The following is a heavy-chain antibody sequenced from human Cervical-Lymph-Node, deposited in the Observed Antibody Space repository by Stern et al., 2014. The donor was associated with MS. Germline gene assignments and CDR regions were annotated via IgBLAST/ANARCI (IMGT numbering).Heavy chain of an antibody. V-gene: IGHV5-51*01. Sequence: MQLVQSGAELIRPGASLKISCKGSGFKFSIYWIAWVRQMPGKGLEWMGIIYPGDSETRSSPSFPGQVTMSADKSTSTAYLQWSSLNASDTAMYFCARQTTAWASDVWGQGTLVTVSS. CDR3: ARQTTAWASDV. D-gene: IGHD1-14*01. CDR1: GFKFSIYW. J-gene: IGHJ4*02. CDR2: IYPGDSET.